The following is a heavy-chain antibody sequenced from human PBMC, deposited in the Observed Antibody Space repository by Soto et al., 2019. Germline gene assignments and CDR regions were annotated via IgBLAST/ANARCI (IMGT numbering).Heavy chain of an antibody. CDR2: ISGSGGST. Sequence: GGSLRLSCAASGFTFSSYAMSWVRQAPGKGLEWVSAISGSGGSTYYPGSVKGRFTISRENAKNSLYLQMNSLRAEDTAVYYCARDNRGYNGGYDDKYYYYYYGMDVWGQGTTVTVSS. J-gene: IGHJ6*02. V-gene: IGHV3-23*01. D-gene: IGHD5-12*01. CDR3: ARDNRGYNGGYDDKYYYYYYGMDV. CDR1: GFTFSSYA.